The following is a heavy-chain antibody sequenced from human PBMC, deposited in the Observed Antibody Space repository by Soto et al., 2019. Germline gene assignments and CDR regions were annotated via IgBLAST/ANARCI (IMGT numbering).Heavy chain of an antibody. J-gene: IGHJ5*02. CDR2: IYYSGST. CDR1: GGSISSYY. CDR3: ARLLWSHSNWFDL. V-gene: IGHV4-59*08. Sequence: SETLSLTCTASGGSISSYYWSWIRQPPGKGLEWIGYIYYSGSTNYNPSLKSRVTISVDTSKNQFSLKLSSVTAADTAVYYCARLLWSHSNWFDLWGQGTLVTVSS. D-gene: IGHD3-10*01.